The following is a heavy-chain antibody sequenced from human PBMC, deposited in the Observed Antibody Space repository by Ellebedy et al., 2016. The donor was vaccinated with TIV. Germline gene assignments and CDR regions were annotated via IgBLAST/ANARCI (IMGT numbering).Heavy chain of an antibody. D-gene: IGHD4-17*01. J-gene: IGHJ5*02. CDR2: IRQEGDEI. V-gene: IGHV3-7*01. Sequence: GESLKISCAASGFNFSSYWMTWVRQAPGKGLEWVAKIRQEGDEIYYVESVKGRFTISRDNAKNSLFLQMNSLRVEDTAVYYCARRASYGDYAVQVNPWFDPWGQGILVTVSS. CDR3: ARRASYGDYAVQVNPWFDP. CDR1: GFNFSSYW.